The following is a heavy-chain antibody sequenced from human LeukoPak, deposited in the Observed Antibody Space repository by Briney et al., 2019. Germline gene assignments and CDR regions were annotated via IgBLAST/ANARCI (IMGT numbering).Heavy chain of an antibody. CDR1: EFTFSNYG. D-gene: IGHD2-21*02. V-gene: IGHV3-23*01. J-gene: IGHJ4*02. Sequence: GGSLRLSCAASEFTFSNYGMSWVRQAPGKGLEWVSGISSSGGSTYYADSVKGRFTISRDNARNSLYLQLNSLRAEDTAVYYCTRDSSDVVVTAPIYWGQGTLVTVSS. CDR2: ISSSGGST. CDR3: TRDSSDVVVTAPIY.